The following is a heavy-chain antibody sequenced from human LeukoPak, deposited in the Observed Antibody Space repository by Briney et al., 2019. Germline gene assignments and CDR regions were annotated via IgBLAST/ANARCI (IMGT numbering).Heavy chain of an antibody. CDR1: GYTFTSYG. Sequence: ASVKVSCKASGYTFTSYGISWVRQAPGQGLEWMGWVSAYNGNTNCAQKLQGRVTMTTDTSTSTAYMELRSLRSDDTAVYYCARVKYYYDSSGYYYFDYWGQGTLVTVSS. CDR2: VSAYNGNT. D-gene: IGHD3-22*01. J-gene: IGHJ4*02. V-gene: IGHV1-18*01. CDR3: ARVKYYYDSSGYYYFDY.